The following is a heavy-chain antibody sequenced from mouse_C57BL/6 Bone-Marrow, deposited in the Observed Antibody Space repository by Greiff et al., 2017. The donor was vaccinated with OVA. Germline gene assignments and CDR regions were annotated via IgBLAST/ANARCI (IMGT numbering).Heavy chain of an antibody. CDR1: GFNIKDYY. V-gene: IGHV14-2*01. CDR2: IDPEDGAT. J-gene: IGHJ2*01. D-gene: IGHD1-1*01. Sequence: EVQLQQSGAELVKPGASVKLSCTASGFNIKDYYMHWVKQRTEQGLEWIGRIDPEDGATKYAPKFQGKATITADTASNTAYLQLSSLTSEDTAVYYCARGTTVSSYGDYWGQGTTLTVSS. CDR3: ARGTTVSSYGDY.